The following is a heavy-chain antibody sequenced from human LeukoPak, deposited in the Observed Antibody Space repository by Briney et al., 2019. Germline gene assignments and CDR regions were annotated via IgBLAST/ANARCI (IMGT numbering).Heavy chain of an antibody. Sequence: ASVKVSCKSSGDTLANEYMHWVRQAPGQGLEWMGLINLNTGSPAYAQNFQGGVTMTRDTSTGTVYMKLSSLRSDDTAVYFCARDLPIGYGSRAYWGQGTLVTVSS. CDR3: ARDLPIGYGSRAY. J-gene: IGHJ4*02. D-gene: IGHD3-10*01. V-gene: IGHV1-46*01. CDR1: GDTLANEY. CDR2: INLNTGSP.